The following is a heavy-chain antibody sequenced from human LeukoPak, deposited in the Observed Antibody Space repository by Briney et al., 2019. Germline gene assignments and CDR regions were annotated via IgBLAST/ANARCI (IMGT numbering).Heavy chain of an antibody. Sequence: PGGSLRLSCAASGFTFNNYWIDWVRQVPGQGLVWVSRINNDGSSASYVDSVKGRFTISRDNAKNTLFLQMNSPRAEDTAVYYCARRGTGHGMDVWGQGTTVIVSS. J-gene: IGHJ6*02. D-gene: IGHD1-1*01. CDR2: INNDGSSA. CDR3: ARRGTGHGMDV. CDR1: GFTFNNYW. V-gene: IGHV3-74*01.